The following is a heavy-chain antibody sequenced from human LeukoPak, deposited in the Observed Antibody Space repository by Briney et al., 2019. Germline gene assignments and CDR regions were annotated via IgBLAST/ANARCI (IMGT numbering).Heavy chain of an antibody. J-gene: IGHJ4*02. D-gene: IGHD3-22*01. CDR1: GFTFSSYG. CDR2: LSGSGGST. V-gene: IGHV3-23*01. CDR3: ARASYYDSSGYPDY. Sequence: PGGSLRLSCAASGFTFSSYGMSWVRQAPGKGLDWVSGLSGSGGSTNYADSVKGRFTISRDNSKHTLYLQMNSLRAEDTAVYFCARASYYDSSGYPDYWGQGTLVTVSS.